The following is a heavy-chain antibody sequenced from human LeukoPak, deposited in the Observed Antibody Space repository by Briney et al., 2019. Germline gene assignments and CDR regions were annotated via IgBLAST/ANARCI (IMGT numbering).Heavy chain of an antibody. D-gene: IGHD3-10*01. V-gene: IGHV3-53*01. CDR3: ARVTFYYGSGSYQYYFDY. Sequence: GGSLRLSCAASGFTVSSNYMSWVRQAPGKGLEWVSVIYSGGSTYYADSVKGRFTISRDNSKNTLYLQMNSLRAEDTAVYYCARVTFYYGSGSYQYYFDYWGQGTLVTVSS. CDR1: GFTVSSNY. J-gene: IGHJ4*02. CDR2: IYSGGST.